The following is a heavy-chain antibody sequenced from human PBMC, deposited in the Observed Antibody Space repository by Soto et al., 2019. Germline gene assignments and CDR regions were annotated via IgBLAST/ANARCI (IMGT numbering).Heavy chain of an antibody. CDR3: ASGYQLLLGGPF. J-gene: IGHJ4*02. CDR1: GDSVTSHY. CDR2: MHYTGFS. Sequence: SETLSLTCSFSGDSVTSHYLTWIRQSPEKGLEWIGYMHYTGFSHYNPSLKSRLTISVDRSKNQFSLQLTSVTVADTAVYYCASGYQLLLGGPFWGQGTLVTVSS. V-gene: IGHV4-59*02. D-gene: IGHD2-2*01.